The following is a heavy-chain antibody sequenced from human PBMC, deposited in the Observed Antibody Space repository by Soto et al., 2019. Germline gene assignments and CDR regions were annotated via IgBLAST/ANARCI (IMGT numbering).Heavy chain of an antibody. Sequence: QVQLQESGPGLVKPSQTLSLTCTVSGGSISSGVYYWSWIRQHPGKGLEWIGDIYYSGSTYYNPSLKSRVTLSVDTSKNQFSLRLNSVTAADTAVYYCARALTGYSVSNWFDPWGQGTLVTVSS. D-gene: IGHD2-15*01. CDR2: IYYSGST. V-gene: IGHV4-31*03. CDR1: GGSISSGVYY. CDR3: ARALTGYSVSNWFDP. J-gene: IGHJ5*02.